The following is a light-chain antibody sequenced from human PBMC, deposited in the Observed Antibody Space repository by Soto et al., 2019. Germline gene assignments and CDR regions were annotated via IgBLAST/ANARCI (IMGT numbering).Light chain of an antibody. CDR2: GAS. CDR1: QSVTSTY. Sequence: ENVLTQSPGTLSLSPGERATLSCRAGQSVTSTYLAWYQHKPVQAPRLLIYGASSRATGIPDRFSGSGSGTDFTLTISRLEPEDFAVYYCQQYGSSPLMYTFGQGTKLELK. V-gene: IGKV3-20*01. CDR3: QQYGSSPLMYT. J-gene: IGKJ2*01.